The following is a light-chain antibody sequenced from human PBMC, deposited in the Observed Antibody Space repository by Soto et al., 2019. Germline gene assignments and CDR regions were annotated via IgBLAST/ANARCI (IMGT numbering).Light chain of an antibody. Sequence: QSALTQPASVSGSPGQSITISCTGTSSDVGNYNYVSWYQQYPGRVPKLLIYMVSNRPSGVSDRFSGSKSGNTASLTISGLQAEDEADYYCSSFASTHTYVFGTGTKVTVL. V-gene: IGLV2-14*01. CDR2: MVS. CDR1: SSDVGNYNY. J-gene: IGLJ1*01. CDR3: SSFASTHTYV.